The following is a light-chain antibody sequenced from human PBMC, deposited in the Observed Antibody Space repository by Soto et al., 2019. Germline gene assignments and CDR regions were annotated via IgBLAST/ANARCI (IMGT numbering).Light chain of an antibody. CDR1: QSISSF. CDR3: QQYHSYSSWT. Sequence: DIQMTQSPSTLSASAGDRVTITCRASQSISSFLAWYQQKPGKAPELLIYDVSSLESGVPSRFSGSGSGTEFTLTISSLQPDDFATYYCQQYHSYSSWTFGQGTKVEIK. CDR2: DVS. V-gene: IGKV1-5*01. J-gene: IGKJ1*01.